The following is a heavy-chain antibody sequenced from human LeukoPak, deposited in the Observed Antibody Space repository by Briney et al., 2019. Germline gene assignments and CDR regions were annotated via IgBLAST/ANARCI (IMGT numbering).Heavy chain of an antibody. V-gene: IGHV3-15*01. D-gene: IGHD3-10*01. CDR3: ARVQRYGSGRSDAFDI. J-gene: IGHJ3*02. CDR1: GFTFSNAW. CDR2: IKGKIDGGTI. Sequence: GGSLRLSCVASGFTFSNAWMSWVRQAPGKGLEWVGRIKGKIDGGTIDYAAPVKGRFTISRDDSKNTLYLQMNSLRAEDTAVYYCARVQRYGSGRSDAFDIWGQGTMVTVSS.